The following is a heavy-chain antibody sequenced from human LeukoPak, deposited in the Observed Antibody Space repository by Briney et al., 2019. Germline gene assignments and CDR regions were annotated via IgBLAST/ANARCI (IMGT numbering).Heavy chain of an antibody. V-gene: IGHV3-23*01. J-gene: IGHJ4*02. CDR1: GFTFSSYA. Sequence: PGGSLRLSCAASGFTFSSYAMSWVRQAPGKGLEWVSTISGSGGSTYYADSVKGRFTISRDNSKNTLYLQINSLRTEDTAVYYCVKDDIVATIFGPFLCDQWGQGTLVTVSS. CDR3: VKDDIVATIFGPFLCDQ. D-gene: IGHD5-12*01. CDR2: ISGSGGST.